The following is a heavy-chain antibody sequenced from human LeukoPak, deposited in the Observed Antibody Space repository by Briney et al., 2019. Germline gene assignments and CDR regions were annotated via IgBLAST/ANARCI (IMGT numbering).Heavy chain of an antibody. J-gene: IGHJ4*02. CDR3: TREAAAGIDY. D-gene: IGHD6-13*01. CDR2: IKQDGSEK. Sequence: GGSLRLSCAASGFTFSTYWMSWVRQAPGKGLEWVANIKQDGSEKYYLDSVKGRFTISRDNAKNSLYLQMNSLRAEDTAVYFCTREAAAGIDYWGQGTLVIVSS. CDR1: GFTFSTYW. V-gene: IGHV3-7*01.